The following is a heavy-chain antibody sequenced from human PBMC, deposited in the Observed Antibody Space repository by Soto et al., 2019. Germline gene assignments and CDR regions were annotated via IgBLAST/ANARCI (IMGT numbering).Heavy chain of an antibody. CDR2: ISAYNGNT. CDR1: GYTFTSYG. CDR3: ARVPQRRYSGYDLSN. V-gene: IGHV1-18*01. J-gene: IGHJ4*02. D-gene: IGHD5-12*01. Sequence: ASVKVSCKASGYTFTSYGISWVRQAPGQGLEWMGWISAYNGNTNYAQKLQGRVTMTTDTSTSTAYMELRSLRSDDTAVYYCARVPQRRYSGYDLSNWGQGTLVTVSS.